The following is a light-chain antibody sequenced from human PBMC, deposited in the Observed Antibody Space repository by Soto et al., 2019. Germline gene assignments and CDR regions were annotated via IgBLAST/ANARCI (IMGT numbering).Light chain of an antibody. Sequence: QSALTQPRSVSGSPGQSVTISCTGTSSDVGGYNYVSWYQQHPGKAPKLMIYDVSKRPSGVPDRFPGSKSGNTASLTISGLQAEDEADYYCCSYAGSYTYVFGPGTKV. J-gene: IGLJ1*01. CDR2: DVS. CDR3: CSYAGSYTYV. CDR1: SSDVGGYNY. V-gene: IGLV2-11*01.